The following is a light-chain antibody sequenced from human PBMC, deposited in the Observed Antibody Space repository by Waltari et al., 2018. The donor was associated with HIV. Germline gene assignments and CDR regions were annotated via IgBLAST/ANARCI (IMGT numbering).Light chain of an antibody. CDR3: QSYDIALGGFFV. Sequence: GSASNIGTNYDVNWYQHFPVAAPKLLIFGDYNRPSGVPDRFSGSKSGTSASLAITGLQPEDEAEYYCQSYDIALGGFFVFGTGTTVTVL. CDR2: GDY. J-gene: IGLJ1*01. V-gene: IGLV1-40*01. CDR1: ASNIGTNYD.